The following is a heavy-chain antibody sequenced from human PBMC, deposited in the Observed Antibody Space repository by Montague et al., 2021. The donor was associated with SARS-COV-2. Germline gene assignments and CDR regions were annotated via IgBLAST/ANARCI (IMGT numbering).Heavy chain of an antibody. V-gene: IGHV4-34*01. CDR3: ARAPYRLLFVPRYYGMDV. CDR1: GGSLSGYY. CDR2: ISHSGST. D-gene: IGHD2-2*01. Sequence: SETLSLTCAVYGGSLSGYYWSWIRQPPGEGLEWIAEISHSGSTSHNPSLKSRVTISVDTSKNQFSLKLSSATAADTAVYYCARAPYRLLFVPRYYGMDVWGQGTTVTVSS. J-gene: IGHJ6*02.